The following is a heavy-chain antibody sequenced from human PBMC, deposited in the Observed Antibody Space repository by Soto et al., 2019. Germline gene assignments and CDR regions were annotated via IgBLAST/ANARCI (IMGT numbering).Heavy chain of an antibody. CDR1: GGTFSSYA. CDR2: IIPIFGTA. Sequence: SSVKVSCKASGGTFSSYAISWVRQAPGQGLEWMGGIIPIFGTASYAQKFQGRVTITADKSTSTAYMELSSLRSEDTAVYYCARDRGIAAAGLLTFDPWGPGTLVTVSS. D-gene: IGHD6-13*01. J-gene: IGHJ5*02. CDR3: ARDRGIAAAGLLTFDP. V-gene: IGHV1-69*06.